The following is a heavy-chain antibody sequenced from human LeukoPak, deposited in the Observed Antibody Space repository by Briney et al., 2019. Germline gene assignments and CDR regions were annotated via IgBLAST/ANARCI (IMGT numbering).Heavy chain of an antibody. CDR3: AKPYDSSGYSPYYFDH. CDR2: MSGIGGST. J-gene: IGHJ4*02. Sequence: GGSLRLSCAASGFTFSSYTMSWVRQAPGKGLEWVSAMSGIGGSTYYADSVKGRFSISRDNSRNTLYLQMNSLRAEDTAVYYCAKPYDSSGYSPYYFDHWGQGTLVTVSS. V-gene: IGHV3-23*01. D-gene: IGHD3-22*01. CDR1: GFTFSSYT.